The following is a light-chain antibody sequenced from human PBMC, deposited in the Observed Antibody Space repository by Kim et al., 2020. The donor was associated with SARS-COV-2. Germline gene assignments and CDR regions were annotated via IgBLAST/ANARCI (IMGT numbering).Light chain of an antibody. V-gene: IGKV1-39*01. J-gene: IGKJ2*01. Sequence: ASVGDTVPLTCRASPTISNCLTCIQNKPGKAPDLLFYAASRLQSGVPSRFSGSGSGTDFTLTIISLQPEDSATYYCQQSYSTPRTFGQGTKLEI. CDR1: PTISNC. CDR3: QQSYSTPRT. CDR2: AAS.